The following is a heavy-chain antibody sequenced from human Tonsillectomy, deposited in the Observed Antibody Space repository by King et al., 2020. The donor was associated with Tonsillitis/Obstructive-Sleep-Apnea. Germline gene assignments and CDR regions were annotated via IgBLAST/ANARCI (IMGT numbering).Heavy chain of an antibody. CDR1: GFTVSSNY. J-gene: IGHJ4*02. CDR3: ARGSKYDYIWGSYRGYFDY. V-gene: IGHV3-66*01. Sequence: VQLMESGGGLVQPGGSLRLSCAASGFTVSSNYMSWVRQAPGKGLEWVSVIYSGGSTYYAASVKGRFTISRDNSKNTLYLQMNSLRAEDTAVYYCARGSKYDYIWGSYRGYFDYWGQGTLVTVSS. CDR2: IYSGGST. D-gene: IGHD3-16*02.